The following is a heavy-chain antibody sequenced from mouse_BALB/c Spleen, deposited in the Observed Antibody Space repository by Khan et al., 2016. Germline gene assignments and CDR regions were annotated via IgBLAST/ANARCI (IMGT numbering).Heavy chain of an antibody. V-gene: IGHV7-3*02. Sequence: EVELVESGGGLVQPGGSLRLSCATSGFTFTDYYMSWVRQPPGKALEWLGFIRNKANGYTTEYSASVKGRFTISRDNSQSILYLQMNTLRAEDSATYYCAGGNNYFDYWGQGTTLTVSS. J-gene: IGHJ2*01. CDR3: AGGNNYFDY. CDR1: GFTFTDYY. CDR2: IRNKANGYTT.